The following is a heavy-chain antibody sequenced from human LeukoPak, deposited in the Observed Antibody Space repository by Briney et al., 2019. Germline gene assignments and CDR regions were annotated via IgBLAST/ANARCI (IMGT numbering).Heavy chain of an antibody. CDR3: ARGQNYYDTRGQIDY. V-gene: IGHV3-48*04. J-gene: IGHJ4*02. Sequence: GGSLRLSCEASGFTFNSYWMTWVRQAPGKGLQWVSYISSSGITIYYADSVKGRFTISRDNAKNSLYLQMHSLRAEDTAVYYCARGQNYYDTRGQIDYWGQGTLVTVSS. CDR2: ISSSGITI. CDR1: GFTFNSYW. D-gene: IGHD3-22*01.